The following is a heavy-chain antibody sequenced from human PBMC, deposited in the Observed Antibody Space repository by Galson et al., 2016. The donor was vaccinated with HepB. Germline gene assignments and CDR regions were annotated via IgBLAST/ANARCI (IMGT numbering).Heavy chain of an antibody. Sequence: SLRLSCAASGFTFSRYGMHWVPPAPGQGLDWVAVISYDGSNKYYGDSVKVRVTLSRDNSKNTLFLQMNRLSTEDTAVCYCANGLMITFGGFIERTREMDVWGQGTTVTVSS. CDR1: GFTFSRYG. J-gene: IGHJ6*02. V-gene: IGHV3-30*18. CDR2: ISYDGSNK. CDR3: ANGLMITFGGFIERTREMDV. D-gene: IGHD3-16*02.